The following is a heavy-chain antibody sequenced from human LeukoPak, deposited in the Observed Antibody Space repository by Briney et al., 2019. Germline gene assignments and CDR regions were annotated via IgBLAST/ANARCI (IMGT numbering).Heavy chain of an antibody. CDR3: ALGYCGGGSCYAREYFQH. D-gene: IGHD2-15*01. CDR2: IYYSGST. V-gene: IGHV4-59*06. CDR1: GGSISGYY. Sequence: PSETLSLTCTVSGGSISGYYWTWIRQHPGKGLEWIGYIYYSGSTYYNPSLKSRVTISVDTSKNQFSLRLSSVTAADTAVYYCALGYCGGGSCYAREYFQHWGQGTLVTVSS. J-gene: IGHJ1*01.